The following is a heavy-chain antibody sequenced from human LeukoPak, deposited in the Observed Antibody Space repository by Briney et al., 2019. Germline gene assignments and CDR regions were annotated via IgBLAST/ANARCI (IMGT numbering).Heavy chain of an antibody. CDR2: IYYSGST. CDR1: GGSISCSSYY. Sequence: SETLSLTCTVSGGSISCSSYYWGWIRQPPGKGLEWIGSIYYSGSTYYNPSLKSRVTISEDASKNQFSLKLSSVTAADTAVYYCARRVGATLLNGALPISYYYFDYWGQGTLVTVSS. D-gene: IGHD1-26*01. V-gene: IGHV4-39*07. J-gene: IGHJ4*02. CDR3: ARRVGATLLNGALPISYYYFDY.